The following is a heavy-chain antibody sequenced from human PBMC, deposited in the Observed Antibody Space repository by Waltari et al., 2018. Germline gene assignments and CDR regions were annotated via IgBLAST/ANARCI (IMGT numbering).Heavy chain of an antibody. V-gene: IGHV4-59*11. Sequence: QVQLQESGPGLVKPSETLSLTCTVSGGSISSHYWSWIRQPPGKGLEWIGYTYYSGSTNYNPSLKSRGTISVDTSKNPFSLKRSSVTAAETAVYYCARHDSEMATNHWYFDLWGRGTLVTVSS. CDR2: TYYSGST. J-gene: IGHJ2*01. D-gene: IGHD5-12*01. CDR3: ARHDSEMATNHWYFDL. CDR1: GGSISSHY.